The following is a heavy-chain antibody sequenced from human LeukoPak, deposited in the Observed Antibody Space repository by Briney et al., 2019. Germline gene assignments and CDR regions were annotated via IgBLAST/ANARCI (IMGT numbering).Heavy chain of an antibody. CDR3: ARVELLGSSGWPFDF. CDR2: IYYSGST. Sequence: KASETLSLTCTVSGGSINNYYWSWIRQPPGQGLEWVGYIYYSGSTNYNPPLQSRVTLSVDTSKNQFSLQLISVTAADTAVYYCARVELLGSSGWPFDFWGQGTLVTVSS. J-gene: IGHJ4*02. CDR1: GGSINNYY. D-gene: IGHD6-19*01. V-gene: IGHV4-59*01.